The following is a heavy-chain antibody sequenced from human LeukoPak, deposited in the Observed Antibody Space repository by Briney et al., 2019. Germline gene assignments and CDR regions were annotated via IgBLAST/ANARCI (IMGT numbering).Heavy chain of an antibody. CDR2: MNPNSGNT. V-gene: IGHV1-8*03. CDR3: ARGRAVTTGYYYYYMDV. Sequence: GASVKVSCKASGYTFTSYDINWVRQATGQGLEWMGWMNPNSGNTGYAQKFQGRVTITRNTSISTAYMELSSLRSEDTAVYYCARGRAVTTGYYYYYMDVWGKGTTVTVSS. J-gene: IGHJ6*03. CDR1: GYTFTSYD. D-gene: IGHD4-11*01.